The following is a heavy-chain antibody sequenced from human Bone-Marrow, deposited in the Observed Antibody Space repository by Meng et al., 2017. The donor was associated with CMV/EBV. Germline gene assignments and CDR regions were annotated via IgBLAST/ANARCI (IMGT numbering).Heavy chain of an antibody. J-gene: IGHJ4*02. V-gene: IGHV3-48*01. CDR2: ISSSSSTI. CDR1: GFTFSSYS. D-gene: IGHD3-22*01. Sequence: GESLKISCAASGFTFSSYSMNWVRQAPGKGLEWVSYISSSSSTIYYADSVKGRFTISRDNSKNTLYLQMNSLRAEDTAVYYCAKDEGYYDSSGYPHYWGQGTLVTVSS. CDR3: AKDEGYYDSSGYPHY.